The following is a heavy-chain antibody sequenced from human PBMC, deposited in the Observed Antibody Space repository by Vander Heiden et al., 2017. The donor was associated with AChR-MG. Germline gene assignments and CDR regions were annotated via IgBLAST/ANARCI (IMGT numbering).Heavy chain of an antibody. CDR2: INHSGST. D-gene: IGHD5-12*01. V-gene: IGHV4-34*01. J-gene: IGHJ6*02. CDR1: GGSFSGYY. CDR3: AVEKGGYGGNFV. Sequence: QVQLQQWGAGLLKPSETLSLTCAVYGGSFSGYYWSWIRQPPGKGLEWIGEINHSGSTNYNPSLKSRVTISVDTSKNQFSLKLSSVTAADTAVYYCAVEKGGYGGNFVWGQGTTVTVSS.